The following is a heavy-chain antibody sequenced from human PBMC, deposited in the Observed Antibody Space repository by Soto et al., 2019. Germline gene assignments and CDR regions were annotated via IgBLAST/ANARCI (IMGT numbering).Heavy chain of an antibody. CDR3: ARLRAGTWFDP. D-gene: IGHD6-19*01. Sequence: SETLSLTCTVSVGSITNYYWSWIRQPPGKGLEWIGYIYYSGSTNYNPSLKSRVTISVDTSKNQFSLKLSSVTAADTAVYYCARLRAGTWFDPWGQGSLVTVSS. CDR2: IYYSGST. J-gene: IGHJ5*02. CDR1: VGSITNYY. V-gene: IGHV4-59*08.